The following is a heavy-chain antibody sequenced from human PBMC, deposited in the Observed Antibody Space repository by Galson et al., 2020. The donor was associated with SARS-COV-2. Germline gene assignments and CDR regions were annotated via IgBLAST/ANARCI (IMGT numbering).Heavy chain of an antibody. D-gene: IGHD3-22*01. CDR3: ARGYYDSSGYFEESWFDP. Sequence: ETSETLSLTCTVPGGSISSYYWSWIRQPPGKGLEWIGYIYYSGSTNYNPSLKSRVTISVDTSKNQFSLKLSSVTAADTAVYYCARGYYDSSGYFEESWFDPWGQGTLVTVSS. J-gene: IGHJ5*02. V-gene: IGHV4-59*01. CDR1: GGSISSYY. CDR2: IYYSGST.